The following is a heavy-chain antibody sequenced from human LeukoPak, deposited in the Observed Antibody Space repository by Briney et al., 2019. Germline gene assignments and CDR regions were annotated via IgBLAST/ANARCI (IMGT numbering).Heavy chain of an antibody. D-gene: IGHD3-10*01. J-gene: IGHJ4*02. V-gene: IGHV3-48*04. CDR2: ISSSSSTI. CDR3: ASGYDNYGSGSMGY. CDR1: GFTLSSYW. Sequence: GGSLRLSCAASGFTLSSYWMHWVRQAPGKGLEWVSYISSSSSTIYYADSMKGRFTISRDNGKNSLYLQMNSLRGEDTAVYYCASGYDNYGSGSMGYWGQGTLVTVSS.